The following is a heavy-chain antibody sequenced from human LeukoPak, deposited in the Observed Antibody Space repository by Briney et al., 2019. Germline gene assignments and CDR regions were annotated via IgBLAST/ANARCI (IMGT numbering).Heavy chain of an antibody. CDR3: ARGPRRSPLGLLDY. D-gene: IGHD7-27*01. V-gene: IGHV1-3*01. Sequence: GASVKVSCKASGYTFTSYTMHWVRQAPGQRLEWMGWINAGNGNTKYSQKFQGRVTITRDTSASTAYMELSSLRSEDTAVYYCARGPRRSPLGLLDYWGQGTLVTVTS. CDR2: INAGNGNT. CDR1: GYTFTSYT. J-gene: IGHJ4*02.